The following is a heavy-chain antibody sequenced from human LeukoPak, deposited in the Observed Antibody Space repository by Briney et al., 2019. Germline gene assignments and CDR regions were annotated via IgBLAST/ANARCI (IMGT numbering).Heavy chain of an antibody. CDR1: GFTVSNNY. CDR3: ARELRIVDTTMLNYYYYYYYMDV. V-gene: IGHV3-53*01. J-gene: IGHJ6*03. CDR2: IYSGATT. Sequence: GGSLRLSCAASGFTVSNNYMNWVRQAPGKGLEWVSGIYSGATTYYADSVKGRFTISRDNSKNTLSLQMNSLRAEDTAVYYCARELRIVDTTMLNYYYYYYYMDVWGKGTTVTVSS. D-gene: IGHD5-18*01.